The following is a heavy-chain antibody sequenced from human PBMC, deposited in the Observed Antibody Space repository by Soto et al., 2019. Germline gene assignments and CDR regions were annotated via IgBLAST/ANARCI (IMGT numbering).Heavy chain of an antibody. V-gene: IGHV1-3*01. CDR1: GYTFTSYA. Sequence: QVQLVQSGAEVKKPGASVKVSCKASGYTFTSYAMHWVRQAPGQRLEWMGWINAGNGNTKYSQKFQGRVTITRDTSASTAYMELSSLRSEDTAVYYCARRPGVVSGYYPNYFDYWGQGTLVTVSS. D-gene: IGHD3-22*01. J-gene: IGHJ4*02. CDR2: INAGNGNT. CDR3: ARRPGVVSGYYPNYFDY.